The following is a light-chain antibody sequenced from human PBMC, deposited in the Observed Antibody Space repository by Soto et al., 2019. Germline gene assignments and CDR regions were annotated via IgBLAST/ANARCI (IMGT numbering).Light chain of an antibody. V-gene: IGLV7-46*01. Sequence: QTVVTQEPSLTVSPGGEVTLTCGSSTGVVTSGHYPFWFQQKPGQAPRTLIYDVNNKHPWTPGRFSGSLLGGKAALSLSGAQPEDEAVYFCLLAYIDARSWVFGGGTKVTVL. CDR3: LLAYIDARSWV. J-gene: IGLJ3*02. CDR2: DVN. CDR1: TGVVTSGHY.